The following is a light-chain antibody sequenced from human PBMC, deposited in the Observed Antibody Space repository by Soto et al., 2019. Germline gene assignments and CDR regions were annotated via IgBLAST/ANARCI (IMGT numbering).Light chain of an antibody. CDR3: GSWDSSLSAYV. CDR2: DNT. J-gene: IGLJ1*01. CDR1: RYNIGNNY. V-gene: IGLV1-51*01. Sequence: QSVLTQPPSVSAAPGQKVTLSCSGSRYNIGNNYVSWYQQLPGTAPKLLIHDNTQRPSGIPDRFSGSKSASSATLDITGFQTGDEADYYCGSWDSSLSAYVFGTGTKLTVL.